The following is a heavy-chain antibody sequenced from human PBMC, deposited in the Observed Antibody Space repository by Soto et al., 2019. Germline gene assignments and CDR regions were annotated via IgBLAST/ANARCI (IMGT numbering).Heavy chain of an antibody. CDR2: IYYSGAT. D-gene: IGHD3-3*01. V-gene: IGHV4-31*03. CDR1: GAPISRGGFY. J-gene: IGHJ4*02. Sequence: SETLSLTCTVSGAPISRGGFYWSWIRQHPEKGLEWIGYIYYSGATLYNPSLKSRLTISLDTSEKQFSLKLSSVTAADSAVYYCARVSGHYFDGRGSYFDHWGQGTLVT. CDR3: ARVSGHYFDGRGSYFDH.